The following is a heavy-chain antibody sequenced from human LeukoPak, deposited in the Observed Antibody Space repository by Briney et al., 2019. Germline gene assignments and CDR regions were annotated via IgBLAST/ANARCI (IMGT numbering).Heavy chain of an antibody. D-gene: IGHD4-17*01. V-gene: IGHV3-7*01. J-gene: IGHJ4*02. Sequence: GGPLRLSCAASGFTFSNSWMSWIRQAPGKGLEWVAHIKGDGSEKYYVDSVKGRFAIFRDNAKNSLFLQMNTLRAEDTAVYHCVAWTTVTPYWGQGTLVTVSS. CDR2: IKGDGSEK. CDR1: GFTFSNSW. CDR3: VAWTTVTPY.